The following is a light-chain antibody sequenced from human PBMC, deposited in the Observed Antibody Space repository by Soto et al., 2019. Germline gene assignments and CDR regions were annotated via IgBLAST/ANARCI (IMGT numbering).Light chain of an antibody. CDR1: NSEVGSYSL. CDR2: EDI. J-gene: IGLJ1*01. V-gene: IGLV2-23*01. CDR3: YTYAGGSTYL. Sequence: QSVLTQPASVSGSPGQTITTSCTGTNSEVGSYSLLSWYQHHPGKAPKLIIYEDIKGPSGVSNRFSGSKSGNTASLRISGLQAEDEADYYCYTYAGGSTYLFGTGTKVTVL.